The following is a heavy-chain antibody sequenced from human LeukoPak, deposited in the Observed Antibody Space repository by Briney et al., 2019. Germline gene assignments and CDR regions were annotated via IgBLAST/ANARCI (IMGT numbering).Heavy chain of an antibody. CDR1: GFTFSSYA. CDR3: AKDRGIISDY. CDR2: ISGSGGST. V-gene: IGHV3-23*01. J-gene: IGHJ4*02. D-gene: IGHD3-10*01. Sequence: GGSLILSCVASGFTFSSYAMSWVRQAPGKGLEWFSSISGSGGSTYYADSVKGRFTISRDNAKNALYLQVNTLRAEDTAVYYCAKDRGIISDYWGRGPLATVSS.